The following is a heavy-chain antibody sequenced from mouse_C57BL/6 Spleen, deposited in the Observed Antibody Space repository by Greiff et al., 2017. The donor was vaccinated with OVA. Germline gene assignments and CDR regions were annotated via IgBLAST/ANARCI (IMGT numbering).Heavy chain of an antibody. V-gene: IGHV1-82*01. Sequence: QVQLQQSGPELVKPGASVKISCKASGYAFSSSWMNWVKQRPGKGLEWIGRIYPGDGDTNYNGKFKGKATLTADKSSSTAYMQLSSLTSEDSAVYVCARSGITTVVADYFDYWGQGTTLTVSS. CDR1: GYAFSSSW. D-gene: IGHD1-1*01. J-gene: IGHJ2*01. CDR2: IYPGDGDT. CDR3: ARSGITTVVADYFDY.